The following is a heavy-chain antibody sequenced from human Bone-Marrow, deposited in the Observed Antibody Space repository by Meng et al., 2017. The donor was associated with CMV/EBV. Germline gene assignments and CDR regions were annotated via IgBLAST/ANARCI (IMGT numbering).Heavy chain of an antibody. CDR2: IQASGGEP. D-gene: IGHD2-15*01. J-gene: IGHJ2*01. CDR3: ARVGLEYCSGGSCYSKAGYFDL. Sequence: SVKVSCKASTSGKAFSNYYVHWVRQAPGQGLEWVGMIQASGGEPTYAQRFQGRVTVTRDTSISTAYMELSRLRSDDTAVYYCARVGLEYCSGGSCYSKAGYFDLWGLGTLVTVSS. V-gene: IGHV1-2*02. CDR1: TSGKAFSNYY.